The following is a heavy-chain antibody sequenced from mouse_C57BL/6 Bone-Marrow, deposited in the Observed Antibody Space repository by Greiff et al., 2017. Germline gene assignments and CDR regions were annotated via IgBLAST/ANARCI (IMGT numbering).Heavy chain of an antibody. D-gene: IGHD2-4*01. J-gene: IGHJ3*01. CDR2: INPSSGYT. CDR1: GYTFTSYT. V-gene: IGHV1-4*01. CDR3: ARYDYPWFAY. Sequence: QVQLKQSGAELARPGASVKMSCKASGYTFTSYTMHWVKQRPGQGLEWIGYINPSSGYTKYNQKFKDKATLTADKSSSTAYMQLSSLTSEDSAVYYCARYDYPWFAYWGQGTLVTVSA.